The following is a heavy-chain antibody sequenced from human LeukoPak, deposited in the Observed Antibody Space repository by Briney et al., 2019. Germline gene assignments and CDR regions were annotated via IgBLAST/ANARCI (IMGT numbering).Heavy chain of an antibody. V-gene: IGHV4-39*07. J-gene: IGHJ4*02. CDR3: ARGATSYGFLDY. CDR1: GGSISSSTYY. D-gene: IGHD5-12*01. Sequence: SETLSLTCNVSGGSISSSTYYWGWVRQPPGKGLEWIGSINYSGSTYYNPSLKSRVSISVDTSKNQFSLKVSSVTAADTAVYYCARGATSYGFLDYWGQGTLVTVSS. CDR2: INYSGST.